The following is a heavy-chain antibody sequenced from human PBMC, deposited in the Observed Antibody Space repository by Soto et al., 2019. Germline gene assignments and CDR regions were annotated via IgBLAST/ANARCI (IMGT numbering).Heavy chain of an antibody. D-gene: IGHD3-16*02. CDR3: ARASGDDYVWGSYRPEFDF. CDR2: IKQDGSEK. V-gene: IGHV3-7*05. Sequence: PGGSLRLSCAASGFTFSSYWMSWVRQAPGKGLEWVANIKQDGSEKYYVDSVKGRFTISRDNAKNSLYLQMNSLRAEDTAVYYCARASGDDYVWGSYRPEFDFWGQGTLVTVSS. J-gene: IGHJ4*02. CDR1: GFTFSSYW.